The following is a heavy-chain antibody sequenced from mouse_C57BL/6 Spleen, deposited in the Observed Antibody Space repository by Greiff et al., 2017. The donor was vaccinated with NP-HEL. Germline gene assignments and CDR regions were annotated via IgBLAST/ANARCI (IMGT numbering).Heavy chain of an antibody. CDR2: IDPEDGDT. V-gene: IGHV14-1*01. J-gene: IGHJ2*01. Sequence: EVQLQQSGAELVRPGASVKLSCTASGFNIKDYYMHWVKQRPEQGLEWIGRIDPEDGDTEYAPKFQGKATMTADTSSNTAYLQLSSLTSEDTAVYYCTLYYYGSSPDYWGQGTTLTVSS. CDR3: TLYYYGSSPDY. CDR1: GFNIKDYY. D-gene: IGHD1-1*01.